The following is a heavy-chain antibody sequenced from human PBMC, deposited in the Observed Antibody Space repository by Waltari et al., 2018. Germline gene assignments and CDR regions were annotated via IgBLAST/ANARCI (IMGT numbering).Heavy chain of an antibody. D-gene: IGHD5-18*01. J-gene: IGHJ6*03. Sequence: GYYWSRIRQPPGRGLEWIGNIYYTGSTNYNPSLKSRVTISLDMSRNELSLKLSSVTAADTAVYYCARDVIPSRGFSYAGLSYYYMDVWGKGTTATVSS. CDR2: IYYTGST. CDR3: ARDVIPSRGFSYAGLSYYYMDV. V-gene: IGHV4-61*08. CDR1: GYY.